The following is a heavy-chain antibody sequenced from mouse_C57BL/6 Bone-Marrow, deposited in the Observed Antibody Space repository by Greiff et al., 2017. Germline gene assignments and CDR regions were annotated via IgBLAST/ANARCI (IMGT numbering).Heavy chain of an antibody. CDR1: GFTFSSYT. CDR3: ARRHYYGTLFAY. V-gene: IGHV5-9*01. D-gene: IGHD1-1*01. CDR2: ISGGGGNT. J-gene: IGHJ3*01. Sequence: EVKLMESGGDLVKPGGSLKLSCAASGFTFSSYTMSWVRQTPEKRLEWVATISGGGGNTYYPDSVKGRVTISRDNAKNTLYLQMSSLRSEDTALYYCARRHYYGTLFAYWGQGTLVTVSA.